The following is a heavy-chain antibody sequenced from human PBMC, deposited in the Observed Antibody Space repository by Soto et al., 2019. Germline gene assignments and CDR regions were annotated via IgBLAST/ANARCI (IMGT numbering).Heavy chain of an antibody. Sequence: PGGSLRLSCAASGFTFSSYAMIWVRQAPGKGLEWVSAISGSGGSTYYADSVKGRFTISRDNSKNTLYLQMNSLRAEDTAVYYCAKDPKSYYDYVWGSQNWFDPWGQGTLVTVSS. D-gene: IGHD3-16*01. V-gene: IGHV3-23*01. CDR1: GFTFSSYA. CDR2: ISGSGGST. J-gene: IGHJ5*02. CDR3: AKDPKSYYDYVWGSQNWFDP.